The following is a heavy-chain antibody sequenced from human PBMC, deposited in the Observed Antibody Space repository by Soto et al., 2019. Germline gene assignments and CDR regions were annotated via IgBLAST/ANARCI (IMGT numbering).Heavy chain of an antibody. J-gene: IGHJ1*01. CDR3: ATDLGVALAPLSILYFQH. Sequence: ASVKVSCKASGYTFTSYDINWGRQATGQGLEWIGGFDPEEGKMIYAQTFQGRVTMTEDTSTDTAYMELNSLTSEDTAIYYCATDLGVALAPLSILYFQHWGQGTVVTVSS. CDR2: FDPEEGKM. D-gene: IGHD3-10*01. CDR1: GYTFTSYD. V-gene: IGHV1-24*01.